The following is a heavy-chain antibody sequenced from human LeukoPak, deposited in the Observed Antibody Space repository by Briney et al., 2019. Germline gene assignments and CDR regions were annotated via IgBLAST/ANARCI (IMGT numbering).Heavy chain of an antibody. CDR1: GYSISSSNW. Sequence: SETLSLTCAVSGYSISSSNWWGWIRQSPGKGLEWIGYIYYSGSTYYNPSLKSRVTMSVDTSKNQFSLKLNSVTAVGTAVYYCARILSSGWTGGAFDIWGQGTMVIGSS. CDR2: IYYSGST. V-gene: IGHV4-28*01. J-gene: IGHJ3*02. D-gene: IGHD6-19*01. CDR3: ARILSSGWTGGAFDI.